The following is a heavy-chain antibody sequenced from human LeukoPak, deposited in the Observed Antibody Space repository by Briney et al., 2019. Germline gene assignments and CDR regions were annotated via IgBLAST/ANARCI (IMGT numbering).Heavy chain of an antibody. J-gene: IGHJ4*02. CDR1: GYTFTGYF. CDR3: ASDPPGSSSIFLDY. CDR2: INTNTGDT. V-gene: IGHV1-2*02. Sequence: ASVKVSCKASGYTFTGYFIHWVRQAPGQGLEWLGLINTNTGDTNYAQKLQGSVTMTRDTSTTTAYMELTSLRSDDTAVYYCASDPPGSSSIFLDYWGEGALVAVSS. D-gene: IGHD6-6*01.